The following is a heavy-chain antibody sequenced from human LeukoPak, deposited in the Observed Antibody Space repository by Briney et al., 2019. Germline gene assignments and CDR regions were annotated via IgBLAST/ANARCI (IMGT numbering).Heavy chain of an antibody. Sequence: RRASVKVSCKASGYTFTAYYMHWVRQAPGQELEWMGWINPNTGGTNYAQKFQGRVTMTRDTSISTAHMELSRLTPDDTAVYYCARGGVYGNWFDPWGQGTLVTVSS. CDR1: GYTFTAYY. D-gene: IGHD2-8*01. V-gene: IGHV1-2*02. CDR3: ARGGVYGNWFDP. CDR2: INPNTGGT. J-gene: IGHJ5*02.